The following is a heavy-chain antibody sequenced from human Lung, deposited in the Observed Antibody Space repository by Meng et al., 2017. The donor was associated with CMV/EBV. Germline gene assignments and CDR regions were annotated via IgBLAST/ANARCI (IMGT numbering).Heavy chain of an antibody. CDR1: GFTFSTFA. D-gene: IGHD1-26*01. V-gene: IGHV3-23*03. Sequence: SXAASGFTFSTFAVSWVRQAPGKGLQWVSVIYSGDDSTYYADSVKGRFTISRDNSKNMLYLQMNSLRAEDSAVYFCAKGKWGGYYYYYGMDVWGRGTXVTVSS. CDR2: IYSGDDST. CDR3: AKGKWGGYYYYYGMDV. J-gene: IGHJ6*02.